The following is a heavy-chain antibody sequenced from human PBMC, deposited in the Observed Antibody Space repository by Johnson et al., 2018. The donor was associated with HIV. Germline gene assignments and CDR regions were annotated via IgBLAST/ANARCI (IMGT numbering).Heavy chain of an antibody. J-gene: IGHJ3*02. CDR2: ISDDGTNT. CDR3: ARDFVSFGECTPSDI. CDR1: EFSFSTYA. V-gene: IGHV3-30-3*01. Sequence: QVQLVESGGGVVQPERSLRLSCAASEFSFSTYAMRWVRQAPGKGLEGVAVISDDGTNTDYADAVKGRFTISRDNSKNTLYLQMNSLRAEDTALYYCARDFVSFGECTPSDIWGQGTMVTVSS. D-gene: IGHD3-10*01.